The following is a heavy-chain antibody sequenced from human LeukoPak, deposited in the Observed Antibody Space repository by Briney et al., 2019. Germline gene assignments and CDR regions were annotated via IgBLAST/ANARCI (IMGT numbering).Heavy chain of an antibody. Sequence: GESLKISCKGSGYSFTSSWIGWLRQMPGKGLEWMGIIYPGDSDTRYSPSFQGQVTISADKSISTAYLQWSSLMASDTAMYYCAIYSDTYYFDCWGQGTLVTVSS. CDR2: IYPGDSDT. CDR1: GYSFTSSW. J-gene: IGHJ4*02. CDR3: AIYSDTYYFDC. V-gene: IGHV5-51*01. D-gene: IGHD1-26*01.